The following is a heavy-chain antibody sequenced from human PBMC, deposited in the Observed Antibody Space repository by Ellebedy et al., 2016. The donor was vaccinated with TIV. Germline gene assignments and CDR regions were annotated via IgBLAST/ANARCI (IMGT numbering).Heavy chain of an antibody. J-gene: IGHJ6*02. CDR3: ARDRGDPQEGYYGMDV. D-gene: IGHD4-17*01. V-gene: IGHV4-30-2*01. CDR2: IYHSGST. Sequence: LRLSXTVSGGSISSYSWSWIRQPPGKGLEWIGYIYHSGSTYYNPSLKSRVTISVDRSKNQFSLKLSSVTAADTAVYYCARDRGDPQEGYYGMDVWGQGTTVTVSS. CDR1: GGSISSYS.